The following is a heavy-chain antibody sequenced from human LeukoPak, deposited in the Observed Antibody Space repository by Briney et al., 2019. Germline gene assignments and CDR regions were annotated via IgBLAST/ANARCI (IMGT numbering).Heavy chain of an antibody. CDR1: GGTFSSYA. D-gene: IGHD5-18*01. J-gene: IGHJ5*02. Sequence: SVKVSCKASGGTFSSYATSWVRQAPGQGLEWMGGIIPIFGTANYAQKFQGRVTITTDESTSTAYMELSSLRSEDTAVYYCARLLDTLNWFDPWGQGTLVTVSS. CDR3: ARLLDTLNWFDP. CDR2: IIPIFGTA. V-gene: IGHV1-69*05.